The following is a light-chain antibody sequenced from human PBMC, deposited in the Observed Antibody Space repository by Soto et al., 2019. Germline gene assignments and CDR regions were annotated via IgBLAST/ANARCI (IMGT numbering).Light chain of an antibody. V-gene: IGKV1-27*01. J-gene: IGKJ3*01. Sequence: DLQMTQSPSSLSASVGDRVTITCRASQGIRNYLAWYQQKPGKVPKLLIHAASNLQSWVPSRFSGSGSGTDFTLTISGLQTEDVATYYCQKHDGAPFTFGPGTKVDIK. CDR3: QKHDGAPFT. CDR1: QGIRNY. CDR2: AAS.